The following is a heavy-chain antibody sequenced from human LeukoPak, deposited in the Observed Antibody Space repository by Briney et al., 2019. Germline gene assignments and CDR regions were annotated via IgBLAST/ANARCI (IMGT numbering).Heavy chain of an antibody. J-gene: IGHJ4*02. CDR2: INWNGGST. CDR3: ARGGRITMVRGPFLY. Sequence: GGSLRPSCAASGFTFDDYGMSWARQAPGKGREWVSGINWNGGSTGYAVSVKGRFTISRHNAKNSLHLQMNSLRAEDTALYYCARGGRITMVRGPFLYWGQGALVTVSS. CDR1: GFTFDDYG. V-gene: IGHV3-20*04. D-gene: IGHD3-10*01.